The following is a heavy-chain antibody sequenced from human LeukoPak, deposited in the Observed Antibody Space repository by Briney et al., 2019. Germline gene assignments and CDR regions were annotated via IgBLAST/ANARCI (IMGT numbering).Heavy chain of an antibody. CDR3: ATQIVAASLGN. J-gene: IGHJ4*02. CDR1: GFTFSNTW. CDR2: IKSKIGGETT. V-gene: IGHV3-15*01. Sequence: GGSLRLSCTASGFTFSNTWMSWVRQAPGEGLEWVGRIKSKIGGETTDYAAPVKGRFTISRDDSKYTVYLQMNSLKTEDTAVYYCATQIVAASLGNWGQGILVTVSS. D-gene: IGHD1-26*01.